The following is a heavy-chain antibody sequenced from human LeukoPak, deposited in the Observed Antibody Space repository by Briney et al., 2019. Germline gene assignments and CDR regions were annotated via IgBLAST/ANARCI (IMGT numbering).Heavy chain of an antibody. Sequence: ASVKVSCKASGYTFTGYYMHWVRQAPGQGLEWMGWINPNSGGTNYAQKFQGRVTMTRDTSISTAYMELSRLRSDDTAVYYCARGGPGEVRGLVYFDNWGQGTLVTVSS. CDR1: GYTFTGYY. CDR3: ARGGPGEVRGLVYFDN. J-gene: IGHJ4*02. D-gene: IGHD3-10*01. V-gene: IGHV1-2*02. CDR2: INPNSGGT.